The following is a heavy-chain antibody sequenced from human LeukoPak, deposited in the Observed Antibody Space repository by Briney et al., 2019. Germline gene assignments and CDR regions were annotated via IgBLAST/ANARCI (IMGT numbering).Heavy chain of an antibody. CDR3: ATNKKGYCSSTNCYKAYNWFDP. CDR2: ISGSGGST. V-gene: IGHV3-23*01. CDR1: GFTFSSYA. Sequence: GGSLRLSCAASGFTFSSYAMSWVRQAPGKGLEWVSAISGSGGSTYYADSVKGRFTISRDNSKNTLYLQMNSLRAEDTAVYYCATNKKGYCSSTNCYKAYNWFDPWGQGTLVTVSS. D-gene: IGHD2-2*02. J-gene: IGHJ5*02.